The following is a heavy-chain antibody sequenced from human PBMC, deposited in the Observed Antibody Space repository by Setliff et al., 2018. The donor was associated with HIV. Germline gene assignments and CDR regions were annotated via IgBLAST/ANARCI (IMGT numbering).Heavy chain of an antibody. CDR1: GGSINNHY. J-gene: IGHJ4*02. CDR3: ATLDPSGGNFLAY. Sequence: PSETLSLTCTVSGGSINNHYWYWIRQPPGKGLEWIGYIYISGTTNYNPSLKNRVTMSLDTSKTQVSLLLTSVTAADPAGYYCATLDPSGGNFLAYWGQGTLVTVSS. CDR2: IYISGTT. V-gene: IGHV4-4*09. D-gene: IGHD6-25*01.